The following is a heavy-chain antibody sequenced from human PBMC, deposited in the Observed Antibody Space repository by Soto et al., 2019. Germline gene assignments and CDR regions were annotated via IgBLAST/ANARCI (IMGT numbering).Heavy chain of an antibody. Sequence: QVQLVQSGAEVKKPGASVKVSCKASGYTFINYDINWVRQAPGQGLEWVGWMNPDSGNTGYAQNFQGRVTMTGNTSISSVYMELSSLTSEGTAVYYCARRRGSNGWFDLWGQGTLVTVSS. D-gene: IGHD2-8*01. CDR2: MNPDSGNT. V-gene: IGHV1-8*01. CDR3: ARRRGSNGWFDL. J-gene: IGHJ5*02. CDR1: GYTFINYD.